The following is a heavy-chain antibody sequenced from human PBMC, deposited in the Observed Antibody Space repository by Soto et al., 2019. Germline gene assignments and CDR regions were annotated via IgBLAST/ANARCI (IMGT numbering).Heavy chain of an antibody. CDR2: ISAYSGNT. Sequence: ASVKVSFKASGYTFTSYVISWVRQAPEQGLEWMGWISAYSGNTNYAQKLQGRVTMTTDTSTSTAYMELRSLRSDDTAVYYCARALSTTIFGVVPPYYYYYYMDVWGKGTTVTVSS. D-gene: IGHD3-3*01. V-gene: IGHV1-18*01. CDR1: GYTFTSYV. J-gene: IGHJ6*03. CDR3: ARALSTTIFGVVPPYYYYYYMDV.